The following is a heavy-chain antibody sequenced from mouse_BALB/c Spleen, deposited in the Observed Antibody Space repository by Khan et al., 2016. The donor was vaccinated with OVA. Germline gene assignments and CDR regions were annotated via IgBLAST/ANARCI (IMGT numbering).Heavy chain of an antibody. CDR3: ARRNYFGYTFAY. CDR1: GYTFTDYY. J-gene: IGHJ3*01. Sequence: QVQLQQSGAELARPGASVKLSCKASGYTFTDYYINWVKQRTGQGLEWIGKISPGSGDTYYNERFKGKSTLTADKSSSTAYLQLSSLTSEAVAVYFCARRNYFGYTFAYWGQGTLVTVSA. CDR2: ISPGSGDT. V-gene: IGHV1-77*01. D-gene: IGHD1-2*01.